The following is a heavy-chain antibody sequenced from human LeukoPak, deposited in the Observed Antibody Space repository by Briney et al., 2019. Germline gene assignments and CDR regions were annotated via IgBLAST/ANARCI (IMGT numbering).Heavy chain of an antibody. J-gene: IGHJ4*02. Sequence: GGSLTLSCALSILIVGIYCVHCVRQAPEEGLVWVSRINTEGTHTIYTDSVKGRFTISRDNANKTLYLQMTRLRAEDSAVYYCARGASASPSQFDYWGQGTLVTVSS. CDR2: INTEGTHT. CDR3: ARGASASPSQFDY. CDR1: ILIVGIYC. V-gene: IGHV3-74*01. D-gene: IGHD3-3*01.